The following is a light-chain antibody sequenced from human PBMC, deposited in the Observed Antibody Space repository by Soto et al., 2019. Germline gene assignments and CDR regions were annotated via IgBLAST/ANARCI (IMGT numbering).Light chain of an antibody. CDR2: DAS. V-gene: IGKV1-33*01. CDR1: QDINNY. CDR3: QQSNDLVS. J-gene: IGKJ5*01. Sequence: GDRVTITCQASQDINNYVNWYQQKPGKAPKLLIFDASTLKTGVPSRFSGSGSGTDFSFTISSLQPEDIATYYCQQSNDLVSFGQGTRLETK.